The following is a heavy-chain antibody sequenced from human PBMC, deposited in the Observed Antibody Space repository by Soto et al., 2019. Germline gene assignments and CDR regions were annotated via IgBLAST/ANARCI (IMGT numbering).Heavy chain of an antibody. V-gene: IGHV3-23*01. D-gene: IGHD6-19*01. CDR3: AKAGGIAVPGSHLDQ. J-gene: IGHJ4*02. CDR2: VSGRGTGT. CDR1: GLTFSSFA. Sequence: GGSLRLSCGASGLTFSSFAMAWVRQAPGKGLEWVSGVSGRGTGTYYADSVEGRFTISRDNSRNTLYLQMSSLRAEDTAVYYCAKAGGIAVPGSHLDQWGQGILVTVSS.